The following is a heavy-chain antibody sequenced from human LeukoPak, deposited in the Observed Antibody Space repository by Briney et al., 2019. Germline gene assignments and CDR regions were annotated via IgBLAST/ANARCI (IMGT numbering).Heavy chain of an antibody. V-gene: IGHV1-8*02. J-gene: IGHJ4*02. CDR3: ARAPVPDY. CDR1: GYTFTGYY. Sequence: ASVKVSCKASGYTFTGYYMHWVRQATGLGLEWMGWMNPNSGNTGYAQKFQGRVTMTRNTSISTAYMELSSLRSEDTAVYYCARAPVPDYWGQGTLVTVSS. CDR2: MNPNSGNT.